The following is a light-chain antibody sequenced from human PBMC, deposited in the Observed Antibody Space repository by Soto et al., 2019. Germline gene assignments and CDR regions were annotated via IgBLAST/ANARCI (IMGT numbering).Light chain of an antibody. J-gene: IGKJ5*01. Sequence: EVVLTQSPATLSLSPGERATLSCRASQSVSSHLAWYQQKPGQPPRLLIYDASSRATGIPARFSGSVSGTDFTLTISSLEPEDFAIYYCQQRSNWPPITFGQGTRLEIK. V-gene: IGKV3-11*01. CDR2: DAS. CDR3: QQRSNWPPIT. CDR1: QSVSSH.